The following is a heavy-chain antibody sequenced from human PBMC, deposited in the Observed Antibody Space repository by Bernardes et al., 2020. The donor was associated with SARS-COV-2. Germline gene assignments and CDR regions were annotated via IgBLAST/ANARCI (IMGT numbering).Heavy chain of an antibody. J-gene: IGHJ4*02. CDR3: ARGGLTFGGVTVR. CDR2: IQYDESSK. Sequence: GGSLRLSCAASGFTFSTSGMHLVRQAPGKGLEWVAFIQYDESSKYYADSVKGRFTISRDNAKNSLYLQMNSLRADDTAVYYCARGGLTFGGVTVRWGQGTLVTVSS. CDR1: GFTFSTSG. V-gene: IGHV3-30*02. D-gene: IGHD3-16*02.